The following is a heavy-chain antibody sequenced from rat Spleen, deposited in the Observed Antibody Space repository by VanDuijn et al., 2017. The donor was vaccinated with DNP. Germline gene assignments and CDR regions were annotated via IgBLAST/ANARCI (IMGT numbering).Heavy chain of an antibody. D-gene: IGHD4-3*01. CDR2: ITSSGDTT. V-gene: IGHV5-31*01. CDR3: ARSGRYYAMDA. CDR1: GFTFNKYW. Sequence: EVKLVESGGDLVQPGRSLKLSCVASGFTFNKYWMTWIRQVPGKGLEWVASITSSGDTTYYPDSVKGRFTISRDDAKNTLYLQMNSLRSEDTPTYYCARSGRYYAMDAWGQGTSVTVSS. J-gene: IGHJ4*01.